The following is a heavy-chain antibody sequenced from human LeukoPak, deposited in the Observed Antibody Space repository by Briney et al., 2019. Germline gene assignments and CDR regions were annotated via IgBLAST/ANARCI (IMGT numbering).Heavy chain of an antibody. D-gene: IGHD2-2*03. Sequence: GGSLRLSCAASGFTFSSYWMHWVRQAPGKGLVWVSRINSDGSSTSYADSVKGRFTISRDNAKNTLYLQMNSLRAEDTAVYYCAREIGYCSSTSCYETFDYWGQGTLVTVSS. CDR1: GFTFSSYW. CDR2: INSDGSST. V-gene: IGHV3-74*01. CDR3: AREIGYCSSTSCYETFDY. J-gene: IGHJ4*02.